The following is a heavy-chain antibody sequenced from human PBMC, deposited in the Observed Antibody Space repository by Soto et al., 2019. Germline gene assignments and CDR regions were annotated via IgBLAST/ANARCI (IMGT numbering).Heavy chain of an antibody. CDR2: ISGSGGST. D-gene: IGHD2-8*02. J-gene: IGHJ6*02. V-gene: IGHV3-23*01. CDR1: GFTFSSYA. Sequence: LRLSCAASGFTFSSYAMSWVRQAPGKGLEWVSAISGSGGSTYYADSVKGRFTISRDNAKNTLYLEMNSLRADDTAVYYCARHKVLGGRDYYYGMDVWGQGTTVTVSS. CDR3: ARHKVLGGRDYYYGMDV.